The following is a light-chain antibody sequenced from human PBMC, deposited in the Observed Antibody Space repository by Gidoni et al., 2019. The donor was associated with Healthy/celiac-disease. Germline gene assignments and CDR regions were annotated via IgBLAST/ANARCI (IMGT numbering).Light chain of an antibody. CDR3: QQYYNYWR. Sequence: DIQMTQSSSTLSASGGDRVTITCRASQSIGSWLAWYKQKPGKDPKLLIYDGSTLESGVPSRFSGTRSGTEFTIAISSLQHDDFETYYCQQYYNYWRFGQGTKVEIK. CDR1: QSIGSW. J-gene: IGKJ1*01. V-gene: IGKV1-5*01. CDR2: DGS.